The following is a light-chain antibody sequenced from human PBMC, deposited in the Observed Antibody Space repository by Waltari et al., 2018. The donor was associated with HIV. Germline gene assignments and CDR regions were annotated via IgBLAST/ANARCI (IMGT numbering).Light chain of an antibody. CDR3: LQYNSYPWT. V-gene: IGKV1-17*01. Sequence: DIQMTQSLSSLSASVRDSVTITCRASQDIRNDLGWYQQKPGKVPERLIYAASSLESGVPSRFSGSGSGTEFTLKISSLQPEDFATYYCLQYNSYPWTFGQGTRVEVK. CDR1: QDIRND. CDR2: AAS. J-gene: IGKJ1*01.